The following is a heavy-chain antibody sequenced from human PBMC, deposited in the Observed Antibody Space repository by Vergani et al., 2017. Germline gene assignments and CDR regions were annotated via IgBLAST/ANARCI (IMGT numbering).Heavy chain of an antibody. CDR1: GGSFSGYY. V-gene: IGHV4-34*01. J-gene: IGHJ5*02. Sequence: QVQLQQWGAGLLKPSETLSLTCAVYGGSFSGYYWSWIRQPPGKGLEWIGEINHSGSTNYNPSLKSRVTISVDTSKNQFSLKLSSVTAADTAVYYCARGRVVGSGYYRGWCDPWGQGTLVTVSS. CDR2: INHSGST. CDR3: ARGRVVGSGYYRGWCDP. D-gene: IGHD3-3*01.